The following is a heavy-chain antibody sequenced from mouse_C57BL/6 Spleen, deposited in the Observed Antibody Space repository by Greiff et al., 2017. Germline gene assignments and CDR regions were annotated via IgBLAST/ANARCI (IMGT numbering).Heavy chain of an antibody. CDR2: IHPNSGST. V-gene: IGHV1-64*01. CDR1: GYTFTSYW. D-gene: IGHD1-1*01. Sequence: QVQLQQSGAELVKPGASVKLSCKASGYTFTSYWMHWVKQRPGQGLEWIGMIHPNSGSTNYNEKFKSKATLTVDKSSSTAYMQLSSLTSEDSAVYYCARDYGSRDWFAYWGQGTLVTVSA. J-gene: IGHJ3*01. CDR3: ARDYGSRDWFAY.